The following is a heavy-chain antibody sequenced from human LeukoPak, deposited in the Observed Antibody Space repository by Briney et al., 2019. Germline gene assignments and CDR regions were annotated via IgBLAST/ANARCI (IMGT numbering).Heavy chain of an antibody. CDR3: ARTEGILTGYYYFDY. CDR2: IYYSGST. Sequence: SETLSLTCTASGGSISSYYWSWIRQPPGKGLEWIGYIYYSGSTNYNPSLKSRVTISVDTSKNQFSLKLSSVTAADTAVYYCARTEGILTGYYYFDYWGQGTLVTVSS. V-gene: IGHV4-59*01. D-gene: IGHD3-9*01. J-gene: IGHJ4*02. CDR1: GGSISSYY.